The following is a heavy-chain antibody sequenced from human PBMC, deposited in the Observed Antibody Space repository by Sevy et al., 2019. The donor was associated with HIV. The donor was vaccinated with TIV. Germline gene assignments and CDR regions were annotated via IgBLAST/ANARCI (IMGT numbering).Heavy chain of an antibody. J-gene: IGHJ4*02. CDR1: GYNFRTYG. CDR2: ISPYTGDT. D-gene: IGHD2-2*01. CDR3: ARDKPQGVVILPGSMWGGIDY. V-gene: IGHV1-18*01. Sequence: ASVKVSCRASGYNFRTYGISWVRQAPGQGLEWMGWISPYTGDTDFVQKFEGRLSMTADTSTSTAYMELRSLRSDDTAVYYCARDKPQGVVILPGSMWGGIDYWGQGNLVTVSS.